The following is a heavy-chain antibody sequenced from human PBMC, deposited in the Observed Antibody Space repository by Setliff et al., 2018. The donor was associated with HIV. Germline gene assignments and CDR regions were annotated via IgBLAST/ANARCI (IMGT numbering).Heavy chain of an antibody. CDR3: ARDLSPYGSGDPYYYYGMDV. D-gene: IGHD3-10*01. CDR1: GGSMNNYY. J-gene: IGHJ6*02. Sequence: SETLSLTCTVSGGSMNNYYWTWIRQPPGKGLEWIGYIYYTGSTCYHPSLKSRVLISVDTSNNLFSLSLRSVTAADTAVYYCARDLSPYGSGDPYYYYGMDVWGQGTTVTVSS. V-gene: IGHV4-59*06. CDR2: IYYTGST.